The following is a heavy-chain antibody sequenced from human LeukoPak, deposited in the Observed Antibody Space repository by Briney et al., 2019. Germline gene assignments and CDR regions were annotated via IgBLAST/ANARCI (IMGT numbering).Heavy chain of an antibody. J-gene: IGHJ4*02. CDR3: ARGVEPLAANTLAY. V-gene: IGHV3-53*01. CDR2: LYSDGNT. D-gene: IGHD1-14*01. CDR1: GFTVITND. Sequence: GGSLRLSCAASGFTVITNDMTWVRQAPGKGLEWVSVLYSDGNTKYADSVQGRFTIPRDNSKNTLYLEMNSLSPDDTAVYYCARGVEPLAANTLAYWGQGTLVTVSS.